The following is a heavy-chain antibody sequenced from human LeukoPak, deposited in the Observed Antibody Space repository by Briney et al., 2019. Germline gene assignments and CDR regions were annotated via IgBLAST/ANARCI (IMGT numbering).Heavy chain of an antibody. CDR3: AKVLGYCSTTNCYIES. CDR2: IWYDGSNK. J-gene: IGHJ4*02. Sequence: GGSLRLSCAASGFTFSSYWMTWVRQAPGKGLEWVAVIWYDGSNKYYADSVKGRFTISRDNSKNTLYLQMNSLRVEDSAVYYCAKVLGYCSTTNCYIESWGQGTLVTVSS. CDR1: GFTFSSYW. D-gene: IGHD2-2*02. V-gene: IGHV3-33*06.